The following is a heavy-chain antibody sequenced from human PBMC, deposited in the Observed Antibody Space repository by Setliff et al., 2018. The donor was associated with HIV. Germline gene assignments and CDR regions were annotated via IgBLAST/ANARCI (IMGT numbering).Heavy chain of an antibody. CDR1: GYSMSSSYW. CDR2: IYKGGST. CDR3: ARHRAQRGSGTYYDDWFDP. D-gene: IGHD3-10*01. J-gene: IGHJ5*02. V-gene: IGHV4-28*01. Sequence: SETLSLTCVVSGYSMSSSYWWGWIRQPPGKGLEWIGWIGYIYKGGSTYYNPSLKSRVTMSEDTSKNQFSLKLRSVTAVDTSVYYCARHRAQRGSGTYYDDWFDPWGQGTLVTVSS.